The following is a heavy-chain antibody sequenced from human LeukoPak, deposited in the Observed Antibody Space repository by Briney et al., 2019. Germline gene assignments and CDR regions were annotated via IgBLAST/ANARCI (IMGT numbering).Heavy chain of an antibody. J-gene: IGHJ5*01. CDR1: GFTFNNYA. CDR3: AKSPGVFFPYFDRWFDS. V-gene: IGHV3-23*01. CDR2: ISGSGDSI. D-gene: IGHD2/OR15-2a*01. Sequence: QTGGSLRLSCAASGFTFNNYAMSWVRQAPGKGLECVSGISGSGDSIQYADSVKGRFTITRDNSKTTLYLKMSSMRAEDTAVYFCAKSPGVFFPYFDRWFDSWGQGTLVTVSS.